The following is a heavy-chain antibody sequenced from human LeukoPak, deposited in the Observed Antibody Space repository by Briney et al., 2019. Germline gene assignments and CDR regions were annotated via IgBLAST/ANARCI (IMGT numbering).Heavy chain of an antibody. CDR2: IYYSGST. CDR1: GGSISSYY. Sequence: SETLSLTRTGSGGSISSYYWSWIRQPPGKGLEWIGYIYYSGSTNYNPSLKSRVTISVDTSKNQFSLKLSSVTAADTAVYYCARHSMRYYYYGMDVWGQGTTVIVSS. J-gene: IGHJ6*02. V-gene: IGHV4-59*08. CDR3: ARHSMRYYYYGMDV.